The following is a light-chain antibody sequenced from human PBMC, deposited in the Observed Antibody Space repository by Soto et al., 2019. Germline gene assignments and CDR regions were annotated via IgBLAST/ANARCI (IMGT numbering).Light chain of an antibody. Sequence: IQLTQSPSSVSASVGDRVTITCRASQDISSWLAWYQQKPGKAPKLLIYGASSLQSGVPSRVSGSGSGTDFTLTISSLQAEDFATYYCQQSNSFPLSFGGGTKVEMK. V-gene: IGKV1-12*01. J-gene: IGKJ4*01. CDR2: GAS. CDR3: QQSNSFPLS. CDR1: QDISSW.